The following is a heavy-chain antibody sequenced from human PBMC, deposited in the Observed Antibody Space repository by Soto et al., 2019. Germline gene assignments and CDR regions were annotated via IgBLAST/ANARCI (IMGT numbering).Heavy chain of an antibody. CDR2: IIPVYGTP. J-gene: IGHJ6*02. V-gene: IGHV1-69*01. CDR1: GGTFNKYA. D-gene: IGHD2-15*01. CDR3: SIVTAYGMDV. Sequence: QVQLEQSGAEVKKPGSSLKVSCKATGGTFNKYAISWVRQAPGQGLEWMAGIIPVYGTPNYAQRFQDRVTIVADESTTTAYMEVNSLRSEDTAIYSCSIVTAYGMDVWGPGTTVIVSS.